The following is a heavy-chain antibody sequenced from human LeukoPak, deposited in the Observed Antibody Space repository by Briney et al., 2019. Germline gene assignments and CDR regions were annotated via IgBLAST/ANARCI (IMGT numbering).Heavy chain of an antibody. D-gene: IGHD6-6*01. CDR3: ARLSYGSSSGDY. V-gene: IGHV4-38-2*01. Sequence: SETLSLTCAVSGYSISSGYYWGWIRLPPGKGLEWIGSIYHSGSTYYNPSLKSRVTISVDTSKNQFSLKLSSVTAADTAVYYCARLSYGSSSGDYWGQGTLVTVSS. J-gene: IGHJ4*02. CDR2: IYHSGST. CDR1: GYSISSGYY.